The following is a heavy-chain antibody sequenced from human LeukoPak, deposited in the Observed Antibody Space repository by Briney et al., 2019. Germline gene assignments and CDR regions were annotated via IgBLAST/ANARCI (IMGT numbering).Heavy chain of an antibody. CDR2: IYYSGST. CDR3: ARYYGDYSNPIYYYCYMDV. D-gene: IGHD4-17*01. Sequence: SETLSLTCTVSGGSISSYYWSWIRQPPGKGLEWIGYIYYSGSTNYNPSLKSRVTISVDTSKNQFSLKLSSVTAADTAVYYCARYYGDYSNPIYYYCYMDVWGKGTTVTISS. V-gene: IGHV4-59*01. J-gene: IGHJ6*03. CDR1: GGSISSYY.